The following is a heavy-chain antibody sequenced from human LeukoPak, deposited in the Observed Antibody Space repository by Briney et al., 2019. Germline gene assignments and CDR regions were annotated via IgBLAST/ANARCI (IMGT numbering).Heavy chain of an antibody. CDR3: ARGGFGELSGFDY. Sequence: SQTLSLTCAISGDSASSNRAAWNWIRQSPSRGLEWLGRTYYRSRWYNDYAVPVKSRISINPDTSKNQFSLQLNSVTPEDTAVYYCARGGFGELSGFDYWGQGTLVTVSS. V-gene: IGHV6-1*01. CDR1: GDSASSNRAA. D-gene: IGHD3-10*01. CDR2: TYYRSRWYN. J-gene: IGHJ4*02.